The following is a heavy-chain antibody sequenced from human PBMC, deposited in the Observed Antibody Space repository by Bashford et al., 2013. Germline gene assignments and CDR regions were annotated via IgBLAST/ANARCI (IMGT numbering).Heavy chain of an antibody. CDR3: TTDLDFWSAGAFDI. J-gene: IGHJ3*02. Sequence: GGSLRLSCAASGFTFSNAWMSWVRQAPGKGLEWVGRIKSKTDGGTTDYAAPVKGRFTISRDDSKNTLYLQMNSLKTEDTAVYYCTTDLDFWSAGAFDIWGQGTMVTVSS. CDR2: IKSKTDGGTT. V-gene: IGHV3-15*01. D-gene: IGHD3-3*01. CDR1: GFTFSNAW.